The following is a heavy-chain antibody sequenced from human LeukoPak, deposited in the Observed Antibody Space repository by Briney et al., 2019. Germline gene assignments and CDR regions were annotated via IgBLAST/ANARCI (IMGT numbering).Heavy chain of an antibody. CDR1: GYTFTSYG. D-gene: IGHD6-19*01. J-gene: IGHJ4*02. CDR3: ARDSSGWQPFDY. CDR2: ISACNGNT. Sequence: ASVKVSCKASGYTFTSYGISWVRQAPGQGLEWMGWISACNGNTNYAQKLQGRITMTTDTSTSTAYMELRSLRSDDTALYYCARDSSGWQPFDYWGQGTLVTVSS. V-gene: IGHV1-18*01.